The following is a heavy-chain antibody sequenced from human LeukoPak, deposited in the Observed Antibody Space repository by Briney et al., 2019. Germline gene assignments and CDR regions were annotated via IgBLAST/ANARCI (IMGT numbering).Heavy chain of an antibody. Sequence: GGSLRLSCAASGFTVSSNYMSWVRQAPGKGLEWVSVIYSGGSTYYADSVKGRFTISRDNSKNTLYLQMNSLRAEDTAVYYCARGIAWIAAAGAFDIWGQGTMVTVSS. D-gene: IGHD6-13*01. V-gene: IGHV3-53*01. J-gene: IGHJ3*02. CDR3: ARGIAWIAAAGAFDI. CDR1: GFTVSSNY. CDR2: IYSGGST.